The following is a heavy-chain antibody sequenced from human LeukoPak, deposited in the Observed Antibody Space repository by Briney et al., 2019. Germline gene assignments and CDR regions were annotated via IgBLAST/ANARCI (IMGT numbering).Heavy chain of an antibody. Sequence: PGGSLRLSCAASGFTFSGYYMSWIRQAPGKGLEWVSYISSSGSSYTNYADSVKGRFTISRDNAKNSLYLQMDSLRAEDTAVYYCARRIPGDYWGQGTLVTVSS. D-gene: IGHD2-15*01. J-gene: IGHJ4*02. CDR1: GFTFSGYY. V-gene: IGHV3-11*03. CDR2: ISSSGSSYT. CDR3: ARRIPGDY.